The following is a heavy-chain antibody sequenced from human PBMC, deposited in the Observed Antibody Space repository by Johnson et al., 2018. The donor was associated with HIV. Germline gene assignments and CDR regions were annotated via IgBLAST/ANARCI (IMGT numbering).Heavy chain of an antibody. CDR2: IYSGGRP. Sequence: VQLVESGGGLIQPGGSLRLSCAASGFTVSSNYMSWVRQAPGKGLEWVSVIYSGGRPYYAAYVMGRFINSRDDSKRIAYLQMNSLKMEDTAVYYCQGVYSSALYSNAFYICGQGTMVTVSS. CDR3: QGVYSSALYSNAFYI. CDR1: GFTVSSNY. J-gene: IGHJ3*02. V-gene: IGHV3-53*01. D-gene: IGHD6-19*01.